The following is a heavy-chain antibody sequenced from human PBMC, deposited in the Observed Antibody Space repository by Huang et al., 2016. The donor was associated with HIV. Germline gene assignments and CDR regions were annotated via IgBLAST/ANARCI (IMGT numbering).Heavy chain of an antibody. J-gene: IGHJ6*02. D-gene: IGHD6-13*01. CDR1: GYIFIDNY. CDR2: INPKSGGT. Sequence: QVQLMQSGAEVKKPGASVKVSCKASGYIFIDNYIHWVRQAPGQEPEWVGGINPKSGGTNYAQKFRDRVTMASDTSINTVYMEMSSLTSDDTAVYYCARGIQQRVSRPLMDVWGQGTTVTVSS. V-gene: IGHV1-2*02. CDR3: ARGIQQRVSRPLMDV.